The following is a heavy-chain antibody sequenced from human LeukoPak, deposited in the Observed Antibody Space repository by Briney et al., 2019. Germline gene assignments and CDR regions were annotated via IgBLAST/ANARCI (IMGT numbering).Heavy chain of an antibody. D-gene: IGHD3-9*01. J-gene: IGHJ4*02. CDR2: ISGSGGST. CDR1: GFTFNSYA. Sequence: GGSLRLFCAASGFTFNSYAMSWLRQAPGKALEWVSAISGSGGSTYYADSVKGRFTISRDNSKNTLYLQMNSLRAEDTAVYYCAKAYLHYDILTGSDYWGQGTLVTVSS. V-gene: IGHV3-23*01. CDR3: AKAYLHYDILTGSDY.